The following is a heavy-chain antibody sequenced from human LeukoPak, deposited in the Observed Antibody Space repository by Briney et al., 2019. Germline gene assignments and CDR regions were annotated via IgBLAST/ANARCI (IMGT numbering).Heavy chain of an antibody. D-gene: IGHD3-10*01. Sequence: PGRSLRLSCAASGFTFSSYAMHWVRQAPGKGLEWVAVISYDGSNKYYADSVKGRSTISRDNSKNTLYLQMNSLRAEDTAVYYCARDSYYGSGSYCFDYWGQGTLVTVSS. J-gene: IGHJ4*02. CDR1: GFTFSSYA. CDR2: ISYDGSNK. CDR3: ARDSYYGSGSYCFDY. V-gene: IGHV3-30*04.